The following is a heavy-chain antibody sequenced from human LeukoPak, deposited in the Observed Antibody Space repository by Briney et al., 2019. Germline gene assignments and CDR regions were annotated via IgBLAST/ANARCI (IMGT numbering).Heavy chain of an antibody. CDR3: AELGITMIGGV. V-gene: IGHV3-48*03. CDR2: ISNSGSTI. CDR1: GFTFSSYE. J-gene: IGHJ6*04. Sequence: GGSLRLSCAASGFTFSSYEMNWVRQAPGKGLEWVSYISNSGSTIYYADSVKGRFTISRDNAENSLYLQMNSLRAEDTAVYYCAELGITMIGGVWGKGTTVTISS. D-gene: IGHD3-10*02.